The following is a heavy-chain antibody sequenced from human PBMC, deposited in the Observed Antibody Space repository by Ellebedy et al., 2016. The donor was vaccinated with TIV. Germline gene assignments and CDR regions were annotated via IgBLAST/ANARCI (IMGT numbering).Heavy chain of an antibody. Sequence: GESLKISCAASGFTFSSYAMHWVRQAPGKGLEWVAVISYDGSNKYYADSVKGRFTISRDNSKNTLYLQMNSLRAEDTAVYYCARATYSSGWHDYWGQGTLVTVSS. CDR2: ISYDGSNK. J-gene: IGHJ4*02. V-gene: IGHV3-30*01. CDR3: ARATYSSGWHDY. CDR1: GFTFSSYA. D-gene: IGHD6-19*01.